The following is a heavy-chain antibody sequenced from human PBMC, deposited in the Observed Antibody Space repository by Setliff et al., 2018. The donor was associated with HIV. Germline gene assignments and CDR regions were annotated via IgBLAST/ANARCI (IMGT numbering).Heavy chain of an antibody. D-gene: IGHD1-26*01. V-gene: IGHV3-74*01. CDR3: ARDRGRPDSFDI. Sequence: GSLRLSCTASRFTFRNYWMHWVRQAPGKGLAWVSRINTDGSSTHYADSVKGRFTISRDNFKNTLYLQMNSLRAEDTAVYYCARDRGRPDSFDIWGQGTMVTVSS. J-gene: IGHJ3*02. CDR2: INTDGSST. CDR1: RFTFRNYW.